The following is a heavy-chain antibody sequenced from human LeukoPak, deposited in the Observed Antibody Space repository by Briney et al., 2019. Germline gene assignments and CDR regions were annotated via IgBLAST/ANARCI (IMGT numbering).Heavy chain of an antibody. J-gene: IGHJ4*02. CDR3: AREGYSSGWYNFDY. D-gene: IGHD6-19*01. CDR2: IGYDGSNI. CDR1: GFTFSGYA. Sequence: GRSLRLSCAASGFTFSGYAMHWVRQAPGKGLEWLAFIGYDGSNIYYADSVKGRFTISRDNSKNTLYLQMNSLRAEDTAVYYCAREGYSSGWYNFDYWGQGTLVTVS. V-gene: IGHV3-30*04.